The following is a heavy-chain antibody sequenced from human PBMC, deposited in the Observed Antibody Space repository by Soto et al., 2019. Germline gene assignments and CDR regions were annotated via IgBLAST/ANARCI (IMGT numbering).Heavy chain of an antibody. CDR3: ARGDYYDSSGYYREYFQH. J-gene: IGHJ1*01. CDR2: ISYDGSNK. CDR1: GFTFSSYA. D-gene: IGHD3-22*01. Sequence: QVQLVESGGGVVQPGRSLRLSCAASGFTFSSYAMHWVRQAPGKGLEWVAVISYDGSNKYYADSVKGRFTISRDNSKNTLYLQMNSLRAEDTAVYYCARGDYYDSSGYYREYFQHWGQGTLVTVSS. V-gene: IGHV3-30-3*01.